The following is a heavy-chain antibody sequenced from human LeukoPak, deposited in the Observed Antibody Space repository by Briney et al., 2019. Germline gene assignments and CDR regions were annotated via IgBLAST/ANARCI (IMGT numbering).Heavy chain of an antibody. J-gene: IGHJ4*02. D-gene: IGHD3-9*01. CDR1: GFTFSSYG. Sequence: GGSLTVSCAASGFTFSSYGMHWVRQAPGKGLEWVALISNDAGNYYYADSVKGRFTISRDNSKNTLYLQMNSLRAEDTAVYFCAKDRRLYDILTPFDYWGQGALVTVSS. CDR3: AKDRRLYDILTPFDY. CDR2: ISNDAGNY. V-gene: IGHV3-30*18.